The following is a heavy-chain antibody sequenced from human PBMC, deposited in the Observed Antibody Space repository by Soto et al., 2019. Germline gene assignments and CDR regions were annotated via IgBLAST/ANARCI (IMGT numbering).Heavy chain of an antibody. Sequence: SETLSLTCSVSGDSMRGYHFYWGWIRQAPGKGLEWIGSAYFSGGNTYYNPSLKSRVSISVDTSKNEFSLRLTSLTAADTAVYFCAYGSSSAWIDYRGQGTLVTVSS. CDR3: AYGSSSAWIDY. CDR1: GDSMRGYHFY. V-gene: IGHV4-39*01. D-gene: IGHD6-25*01. J-gene: IGHJ4*02. CDR2: AYFSGGNT.